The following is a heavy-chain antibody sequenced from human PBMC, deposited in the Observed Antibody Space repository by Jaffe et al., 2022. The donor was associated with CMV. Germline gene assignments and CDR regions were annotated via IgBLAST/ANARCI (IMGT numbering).Heavy chain of an antibody. J-gene: IGHJ3*02. CDR1: GGSISSYY. D-gene: IGHD3-9*01. Sequence: QVQLQESGPGLVKPSETLSLTCTVSGGSISSYYWSWIRQPPGKGLEWIGYIYYSGSTNYNPSLKSRVTISVDTSKNQFSLKLSSVTAADTAVYYCARVITRYYDILPGAFDIWGQGTMVTVSS. CDR3: ARVITRYYDILPGAFDI. V-gene: IGHV4-59*01. CDR2: IYYSGST.